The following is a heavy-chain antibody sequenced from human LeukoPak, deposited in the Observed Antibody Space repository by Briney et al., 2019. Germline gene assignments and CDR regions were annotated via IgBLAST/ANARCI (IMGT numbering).Heavy chain of an antibody. J-gene: IGHJ4*02. CDR2: INPNSGGT. D-gene: IGHD4-17*01. CDR1: GYTFTGYY. V-gene: IGHV1-2*02. Sequence: ASVKVSCKASGYTFTGYYMHWVRQAPGQGLEWMGWINPNSGGTNYAQKFQGRVTMTRDTSISTAYMELSRLRSDDTAVYYCAREKVTTVTTPDYWGQGTLVTVSS. CDR3: AREKVTTVTTPDY.